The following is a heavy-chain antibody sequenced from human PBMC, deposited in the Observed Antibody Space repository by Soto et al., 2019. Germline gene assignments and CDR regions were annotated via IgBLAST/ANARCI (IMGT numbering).Heavy chain of an antibody. CDR1: GGSISSGGYY. CDR3: ARGTSHYYDSSGYLFDY. J-gene: IGHJ4*02. CDR2: IYYSGST. D-gene: IGHD3-22*01. Sequence: SETLSLTCTVSGGSISSGGYYWSWIRQHPGKGLEWIGYIYYSGSTYYNPSLKSRVTISVDTSKNQFSLKLSSVTAADTAVYYCARGTSHYYDSSGYLFDYWGQGTLVTVSS. V-gene: IGHV4-31*03.